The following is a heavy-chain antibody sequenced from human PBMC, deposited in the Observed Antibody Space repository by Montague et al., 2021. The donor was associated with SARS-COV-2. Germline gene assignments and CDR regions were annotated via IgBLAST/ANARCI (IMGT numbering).Heavy chain of an antibody. CDR3: AGAPHCGGGSCFSFDYYGLDV. V-gene: IGHV3-74*03. Sequence: SLRLSCAASGFTFSNYWWHWVRQVPGKGLVWVSRINPDGSRTTYADSVKGRFTISRDNAKNTVHLQMSGLRVEDTAVYYCAGAPHCGGGSCFSFDYYGLDVWGLGTTVSVSS. CDR2: INPDGSRT. CDR1: GFTFSNYW. J-gene: IGHJ6*02. D-gene: IGHD2-15*01.